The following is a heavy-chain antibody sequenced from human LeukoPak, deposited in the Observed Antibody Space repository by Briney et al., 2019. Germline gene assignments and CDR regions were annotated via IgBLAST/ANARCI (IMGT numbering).Heavy chain of an antibody. V-gene: IGHV4-34*01. CDR1: GGSLSGYY. CDR3: ARVPGLPPHQYFQH. Sequence: SETLSLTCAVYGGSLSGYYWSWIRQPPGKGLEWIGEINHSGSTNYNPSLKSRVTISVDTSKNQFSLKLSSVTAADTAVYYCARVPGLPPHQYFQHWGQGTLVTVSS. CDR2: INHSGST. J-gene: IGHJ1*01.